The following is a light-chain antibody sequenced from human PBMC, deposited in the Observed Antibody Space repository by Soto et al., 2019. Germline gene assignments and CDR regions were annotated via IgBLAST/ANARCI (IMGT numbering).Light chain of an antibody. CDR3: QQYNNWPPKYT. J-gene: IGKJ2*01. CDR1: QSVSSN. CDR2: DAF. Sequence: EIVMTQSPATLSVSPGERATLSCRASQSVSSNLAWYQQKPGQAPRLLIYDAFTRATGIPARFSGSGSGTEFTLTISSLQSEDFALYYCQQYNNWPPKYTFGQGTKLEIK. V-gene: IGKV3-15*01.